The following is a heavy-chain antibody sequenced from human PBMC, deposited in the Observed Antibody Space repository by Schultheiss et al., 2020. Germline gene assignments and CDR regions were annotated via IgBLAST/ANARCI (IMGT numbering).Heavy chain of an antibody. CDR3: ARAEYSGSPEGYYYGMDV. CDR2: IYYSGST. V-gene: IGHV4-59*01. CDR1: GGSISSYY. D-gene: IGHD1-26*01. Sequence: SETLSLTCTVSGGSISSYYWSGIRQPPGKGLEWIGYIYYSGSTNYNPSLKSRVTISVDTSKNQFSLKLSSVTAADTAVYYCARAEYSGSPEGYYYGMDVWGQGTTVTVSS. J-gene: IGHJ6*02.